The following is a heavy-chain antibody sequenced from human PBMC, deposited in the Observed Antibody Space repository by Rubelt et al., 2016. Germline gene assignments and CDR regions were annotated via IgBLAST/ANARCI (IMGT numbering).Heavy chain of an antibody. CDR2: LSGSGGST. Sequence: DVQLLESGGGLVQPGGSLRLSCAASGFTFSNCAMHLVRQAPGKGLEWVSDLSGSGGSTYYADSVKGRFTVSRDNAKNSLYLQMNSLRAEDTAGYYCARDRGFDWVDERYYYNYGMDVWGQGTTGTVSS. CDR3: ARDRGFDWVDERYYYNYGMDV. J-gene: IGHJ6*02. D-gene: IGHD3-9*01. CDR1: GFTFSNCA. V-gene: IGHV3-23*01.